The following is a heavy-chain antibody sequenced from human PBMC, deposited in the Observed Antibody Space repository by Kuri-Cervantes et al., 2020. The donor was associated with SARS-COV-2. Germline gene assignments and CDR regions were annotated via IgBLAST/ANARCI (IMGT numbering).Heavy chain of an antibody. CDR3: ARSFAATPGWWTSSSWYPIYGMDV. Sequence: GESLKISCAASGFTFSSYGMHWVRQAPGKGLEWVAVIWYDGSNKYYADSVKGRFTISRDNSKNTLYLQMNSLRAEDTAVYYCARSFAATPGWWTSSSWYPIYGMDVWGQGTTVTVSS. J-gene: IGHJ6*02. CDR2: IWYDGSNK. CDR1: GFTFSSYG. V-gene: IGHV3-33*01. D-gene: IGHD6-13*01.